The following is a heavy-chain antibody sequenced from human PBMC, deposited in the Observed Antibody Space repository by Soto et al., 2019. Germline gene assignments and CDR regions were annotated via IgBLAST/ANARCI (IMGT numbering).Heavy chain of an antibody. CDR2: MNPNSGNT. Sequence: ASVKVSCKASGYTFTSYDINWVRQATGQGLEWMGWMNPNSGNTGYAQKFQGRVTMTRNTSISTAYMELSSLRSEDTAVYYCARAHVDTAILYYYGMDVWGQGTTVTVSS. V-gene: IGHV1-8*01. D-gene: IGHD5-18*01. J-gene: IGHJ6*02. CDR1: GYTFTSYD. CDR3: ARAHVDTAILYYYGMDV.